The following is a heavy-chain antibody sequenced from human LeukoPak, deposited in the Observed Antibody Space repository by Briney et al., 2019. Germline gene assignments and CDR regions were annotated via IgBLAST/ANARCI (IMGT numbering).Heavy chain of an antibody. D-gene: IGHD5-18*01. J-gene: IGHJ4*02. V-gene: IGHV3-7*02. CDR2: IKQDGGEK. Sequence: PGGSLRLSCTVSGFTFSSHWMNWVRQAPGKGLEWVANIKQDGGEKYYVDSVKGRFTISRDNAKNSLYLQMNSVRAEDTAVYYCASRLGAYRSGSSFDYWGRGTLVTVSS. CDR3: ASRLGAYRSGSSFDY. CDR1: GFTFSSHW.